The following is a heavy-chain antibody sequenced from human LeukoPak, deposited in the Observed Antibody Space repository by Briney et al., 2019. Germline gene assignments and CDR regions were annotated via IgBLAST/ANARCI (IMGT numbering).Heavy chain of an antibody. J-gene: IGHJ4*02. CDR3: ARGSVAMLF. Sequence: ASVKVSYKASGYTFTNYDINWVRQAAGQGLEWMGWMNPDSGDTDYAQKFQGRVTMTRDTSISTAYMELSSLGSEDTAIYYCARGSVAMLFWGQGTPVTVSS. V-gene: IGHV1-8*01. D-gene: IGHD2-21*01. CDR1: GYTFTNYD. CDR2: MNPDSGDT.